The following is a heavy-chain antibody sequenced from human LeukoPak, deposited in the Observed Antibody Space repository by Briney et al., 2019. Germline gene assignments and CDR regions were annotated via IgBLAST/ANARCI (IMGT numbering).Heavy chain of an antibody. Sequence: GGSLRLSCSASGFTFGDYAMTWVREAPGKGLEWLGMIRTKAHGGTTEYAASVKGRFTFSRDDSKSIAYLQMNSLKTEDTAVYYCTRGDWNDDNWGQGTLVTVSS. CDR3: TRGDWNDDN. J-gene: IGHJ4*02. D-gene: IGHD1-1*01. CDR1: GFTFGDYA. V-gene: IGHV3-49*04. CDR2: IRTKAHGGTT.